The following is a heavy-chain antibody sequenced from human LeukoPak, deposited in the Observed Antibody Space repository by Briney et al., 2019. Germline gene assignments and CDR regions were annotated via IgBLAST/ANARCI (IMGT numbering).Heavy chain of an antibody. CDR1: GYTFTGYY. J-gene: IGHJ3*02. CDR3: ARERGVVVTAIDAFDI. V-gene: IGHV1-2*04. Sequence: ASVKVSCKASGYTFTGYYMHWVRQAPGQGLEWMGWINPNSGGTNYAQKFQGWVTMTRDTSISTAYMELSRLRSEDTAVYYCARERGVVVTAIDAFDIWGQGTMVTVSS. D-gene: IGHD2-21*02. CDR2: INPNSGGT.